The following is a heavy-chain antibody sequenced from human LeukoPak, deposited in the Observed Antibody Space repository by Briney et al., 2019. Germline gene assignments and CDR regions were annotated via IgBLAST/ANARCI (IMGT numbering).Heavy chain of an antibody. V-gene: IGHV4-34*01. D-gene: IGHD3-10*01. J-gene: IGHJ5*02. CDR1: GGSFSGYY. CDR2: INHSGST. CDR3: ARRSTLLWFGELGWFDP. Sequence: PSETLSLTCAVYGGSFSGYYWSWIRQPPGKGLEWIGEINHSGSTNYNPSLKSRVTISVDTSKDQFSLKLSSVTAADTAVYYCARRSTLLWFGELGWFDPWGQGTLVTVSS.